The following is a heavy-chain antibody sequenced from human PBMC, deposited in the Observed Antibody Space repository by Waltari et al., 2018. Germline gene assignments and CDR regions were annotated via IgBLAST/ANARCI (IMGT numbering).Heavy chain of an antibody. CDR2: ISSSSSYI. CDR1: GFTFSSYS. J-gene: IGHJ1*01. Sequence: EVQLVESGGGLVKPGGSLRLSCAASGFTFSSYSMNWVRQAPGKGLEWVSSISSSSSYIYYADSVKGRFTISRDNAKNSLYLQMNSLRAEDTAVYYCARSDRAAEYFQHWGQGTLVTVSS. CDR3: ARSDRAAEYFQH. D-gene: IGHD2-21*02. V-gene: IGHV3-21*01.